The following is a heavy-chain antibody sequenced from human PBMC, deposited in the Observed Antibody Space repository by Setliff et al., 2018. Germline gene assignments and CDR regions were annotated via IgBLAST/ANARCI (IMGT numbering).Heavy chain of an antibody. CDR1: GGSISSGNYY. CDR2: IYYSGST. D-gene: IGHD2-2*01. Sequence: PSETLSLTCRVSGGSISSGNYYWGLIRQPPGKGLEWVATIYYSGSTYSNPSLKSRLIISVDAPDNQFSVKLSSVTADDTAVYYCARDGSIEVGPGTNQELDVWGTGTTVTVSS. CDR3: ARDGSIEVGPGTNQELDV. J-gene: IGHJ6*04. V-gene: IGHV4-39*07.